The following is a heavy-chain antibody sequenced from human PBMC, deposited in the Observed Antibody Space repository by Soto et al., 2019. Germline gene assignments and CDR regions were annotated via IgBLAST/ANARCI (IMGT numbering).Heavy chain of an antibody. CDR3: ARDRGEKYSSSSPAFDI. CDR1: GYTFTRYG. V-gene: IGHV1-18*01. CDR2: ISAYNGNT. D-gene: IGHD6-6*01. Sequence: ASVKVSCKASGYTFTRYGVSWVRQAPGQGLEWMGWISAYNGNTNYAQKLQGRVTMTTDTSTSTAYMELRSLRSDDTAVYYCARDRGEKYSSSSPAFDIWGQGTMVTVSS. J-gene: IGHJ3*02.